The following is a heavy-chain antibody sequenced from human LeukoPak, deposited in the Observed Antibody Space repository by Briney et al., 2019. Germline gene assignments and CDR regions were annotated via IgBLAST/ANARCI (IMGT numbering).Heavy chain of an antibody. V-gene: IGHV3-15*01. J-gene: IGHJ5*02. CDR1: GFTFSNAW. D-gene: IGHD6-19*01. Sequence: GGSLRLSCAASGFTFSNAWMSWVRQAPGKGLEWVGRIKSKTDGGTTDYAAPVKGRFTISRDDSKNTLYLQMSSLKTEDTAVYYCTTVALYSSGWGDWFDPWGQGTLVTVSS. CDR2: IKSKTDGGTT. CDR3: TTVALYSSGWGDWFDP.